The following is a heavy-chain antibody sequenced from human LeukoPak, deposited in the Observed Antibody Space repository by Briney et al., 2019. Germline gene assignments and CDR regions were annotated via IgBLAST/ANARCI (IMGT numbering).Heavy chain of an antibody. J-gene: IGHJ5*02. CDR2: IYYSGST. CDR3: ARHSNCSGGSCINWFDP. V-gene: IGHV4-39*01. CDR1: GGSISSSSYY. Sequence: PSETLSLTCTVSGGSISSSSYYWGWIRQPPGKGLEWIGSIYYSGSTYYNPSLKSRVTISVDTSKNQFSLKLSSVTAADTAVYYCARHSNCSGGSCINWFDPWGQGTLVTVSS. D-gene: IGHD2-15*01.